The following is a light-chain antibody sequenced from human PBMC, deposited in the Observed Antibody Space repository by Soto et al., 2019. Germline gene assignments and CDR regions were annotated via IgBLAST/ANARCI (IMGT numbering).Light chain of an antibody. CDR1: HSASRTY. J-gene: IGKJ5*01. V-gene: IGKV3-20*01. Sequence: EIVLTQSPGTLSLSPGERATLSCRASHSASRTYLAWYQQKPGQAPRLLIFGASDRATGTPDRFSGSGSGTDFTLSISRLEPEDSAVYYCQQYGSSPITFGQGTRLEIK. CDR2: GAS. CDR3: QQYGSSPIT.